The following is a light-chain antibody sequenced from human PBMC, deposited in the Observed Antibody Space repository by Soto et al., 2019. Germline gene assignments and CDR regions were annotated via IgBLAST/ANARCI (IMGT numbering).Light chain of an antibody. V-gene: IGKV3-11*01. J-gene: IGKJ1*01. CDR3: QQRGDWPRT. Sequence: EIVLTQSPATLSLSLGERATLSCRASQSFSNNLAWYQQKPGQAPRLLIYDSSTRATGIPPRFGGSGSGTDFTLTISSLEPADFAVYYCQQRGDWPRTFGQGTKVEIK. CDR1: QSFSNN. CDR2: DSS.